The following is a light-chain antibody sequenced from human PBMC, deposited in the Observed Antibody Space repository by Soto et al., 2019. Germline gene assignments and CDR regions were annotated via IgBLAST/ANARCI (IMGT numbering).Light chain of an antibody. J-gene: IGKJ5*01. CDR1: QSISTY. V-gene: IGKV1-39*01. CDR3: QQSYSSPPT. CDR2: AAS. Sequence: IQLTQYTSSLSASIGDRFTITCRASQSISTYLSWYQQKPGKAPNLLIYAASSLQSGVPSRFSGGGSGTDFTLTISSLQPEDFATYYCQQSYSSPPTFGQGTRLEIK.